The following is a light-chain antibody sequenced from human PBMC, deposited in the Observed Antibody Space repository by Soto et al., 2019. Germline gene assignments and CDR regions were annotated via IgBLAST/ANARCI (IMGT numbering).Light chain of an antibody. CDR1: ESVSSNY. V-gene: IGKV3-20*01. Sequence: EIVLTQSPGTLSLSPGERATLSCRASESVSSNYLAWYQHKPGQAPRLLIYGASTRATGIPARFSGSGSGTEFTLTISSLQSEDFAVYYCQQYGSSPFTFGQGTRLEIK. CDR3: QQYGSSPFT. J-gene: IGKJ5*01. CDR2: GAS.